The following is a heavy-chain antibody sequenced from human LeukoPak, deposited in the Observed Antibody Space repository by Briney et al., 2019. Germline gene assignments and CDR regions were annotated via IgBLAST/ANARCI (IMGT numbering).Heavy chain of an antibody. CDR2: IHYSGST. CDR3: ARDIYGSGHGWFDT. Sequence: SETLSLTCTVSHVSISTYYWSWVRQPPGKGLEWMGYIHYSGSTNYNPSLKSRVTISVDTSKRQLSLMLRSVTAADTAVYYCARDIYGSGHGWFDTWGQGRLVTVSS. CDR1: HVSISTYY. J-gene: IGHJ5*02. D-gene: IGHD3-10*01. V-gene: IGHV4-59*01.